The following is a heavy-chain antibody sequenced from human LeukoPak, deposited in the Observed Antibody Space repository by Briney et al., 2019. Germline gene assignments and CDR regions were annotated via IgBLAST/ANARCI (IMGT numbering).Heavy chain of an antibody. CDR1: GFTFSSYA. D-gene: IGHD6-19*01. CDR2: ISGSGSST. J-gene: IGHJ4*02. CDR3: AKAHSSGWFFDR. V-gene: IGHV3-23*01. Sequence: GGSLRLSCTASGFTFSSYAMSWVRQAPGKGLEWVSEISGSGSSTYYADSVKGRFTISRDNSKNTLYLQMNSLRAEDTAVYYCAKAHSSGWFFDRWGQGTLVTVSS.